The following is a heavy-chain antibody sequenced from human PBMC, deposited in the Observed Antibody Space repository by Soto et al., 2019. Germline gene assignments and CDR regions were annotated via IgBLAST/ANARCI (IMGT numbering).Heavy chain of an antibody. Sequence: SETLSLTCTVSGGSISSGGYYWSWIRQHPGKGPEWIGYIYYSGSTYYNPSLKSRVTISVDTSKNQFSLKLSSVTAADTAVYYCARDGAAAGFDAFDIWGQGTMVTVSS. CDR3: ARDGAAAGFDAFDI. J-gene: IGHJ3*02. V-gene: IGHV4-31*03. D-gene: IGHD6-13*01. CDR1: GGSISSGGYY. CDR2: IYYSGST.